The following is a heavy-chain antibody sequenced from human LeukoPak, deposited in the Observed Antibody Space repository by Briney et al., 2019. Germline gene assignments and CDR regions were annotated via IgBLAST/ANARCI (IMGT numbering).Heavy chain of an antibody. D-gene: IGHD6-13*01. Sequence: ASVKVSCKGSGYAFTRYAITWVRQAPGQGLEWMGWISTYNGDTKYAQNLQGRVTMTRDTSTNTAYMELRSLRSDDTAVYYCARDPSNSSGRYIFFDFWGQGTLVAAS. CDR3: ARDPSNSSGRYIFFDF. J-gene: IGHJ4*02. V-gene: IGHV1-18*01. CDR2: ISTYNGDT. CDR1: GYAFTRYA.